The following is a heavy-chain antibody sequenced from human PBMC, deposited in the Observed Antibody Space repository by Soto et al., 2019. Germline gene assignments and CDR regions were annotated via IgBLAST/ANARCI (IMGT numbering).Heavy chain of an antibody. D-gene: IGHD3-10*01. CDR1: GRLLSSYY. J-gene: IGHJ6*02. Sequence: QVQVQESGPGLVKPSETLSLTCTVSGRLLSSYYWSWIRQSPGQGLEWIGYIYNSGSTNYNPALKSRVTISETSRNQFALKLTSVTAADTAVYYCAGSRSMVWGKNYYGMDAWGQGTTVTVSS. CDR2: IYNSGST. V-gene: IGHV4-4*08. CDR3: AGSRSMVWGKNYYGMDA.